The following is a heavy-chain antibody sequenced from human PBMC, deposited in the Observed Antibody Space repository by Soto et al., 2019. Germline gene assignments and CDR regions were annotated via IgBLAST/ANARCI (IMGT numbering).Heavy chain of an antibody. CDR2: TYYRSKWYN. CDR1: GDSVSSNSAA. Sequence: SQTLSLTCAISGDSVSSNSAAWNWIRQSPSRGLEWLGRTYYRSKWYNDYAVSVKSRITINPDTSKNQFSLQLNSVTPEDTAVYYCARDGRVYSGSSTSFDYWGQGTLVTSPQ. J-gene: IGHJ4*02. D-gene: IGHD1-26*01. V-gene: IGHV6-1*01. CDR3: ARDGRVYSGSSTSFDY.